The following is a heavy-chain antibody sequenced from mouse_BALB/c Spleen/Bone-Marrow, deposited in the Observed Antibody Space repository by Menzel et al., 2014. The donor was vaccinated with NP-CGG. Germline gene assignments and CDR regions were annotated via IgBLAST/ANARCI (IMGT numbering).Heavy chain of an antibody. Sequence: QVQLQQSGAELVKPGASVKLSCKASGYTFTSYWMHWVKQRPGQGLEWIGEINPSNGRTNYNEKFKSKATLTVDKSSSTAYMQLSSLTSEDSAVYYCAREDILYAMDYWGQGTSATVSS. J-gene: IGHJ4*01. CDR3: AREDILYAMDY. CDR2: INPSNGRT. V-gene: IGHV1S81*02. CDR1: GYTFTSYW.